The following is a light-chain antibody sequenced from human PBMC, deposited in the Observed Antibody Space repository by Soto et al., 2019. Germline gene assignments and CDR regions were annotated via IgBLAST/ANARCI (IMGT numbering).Light chain of an antibody. CDR1: TGAVTSTHW. J-gene: IGLJ2*01. CDR3: LLSYNGARV. CDR2: DTN. V-gene: IGLV7-46*01. Sequence: QAVVTQEPSLTVSPGGTVTLTCASSTGAVTSTHWPYWVQQKPGQAPRTMIHDTNVRHSWTPARFSGSLLGGKVALTLSGAQPEDEADYYCLLSYNGARVFGGGTKLTVL.